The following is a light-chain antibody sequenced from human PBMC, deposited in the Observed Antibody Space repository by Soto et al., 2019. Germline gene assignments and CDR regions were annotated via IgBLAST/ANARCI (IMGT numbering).Light chain of an antibody. J-gene: IGKJ1*01. CDR2: RAS. Sequence: EVVMTQSPATLSVSPGERATLSCRASQSVSSNLAWYQQKPGQAPRLLIYRASTRATGVPARFSGSGSGTDVTLTISSLQSEDFAVYSCQHYNNWPPWTFGQGTKVEIK. CDR3: QHYNNWPPWT. CDR1: QSVSSN. V-gene: IGKV3-15*01.